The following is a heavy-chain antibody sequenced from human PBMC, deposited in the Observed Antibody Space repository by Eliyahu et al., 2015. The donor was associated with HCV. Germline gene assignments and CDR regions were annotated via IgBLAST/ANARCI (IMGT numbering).Heavy chain of an antibody. D-gene: IGHD6-13*01. V-gene: IGHV4-61*02. CDR3: ATDRGTNPGQQLVSDAFDI. Sequence: QVQLQESGPGLVKPSQTLSLTCTVSGGSISSGSYYWSWIRQPAGKGLEWIGRIYTSGSTNYNPSLKSRVTISVDTSKNQFSLKLSSVTAADTAVYYCATDRGTNPGQQLVSDAFDIWGQGTMVTVSS. CDR1: GGSISSGSYY. J-gene: IGHJ3*02. CDR2: IYTSGST.